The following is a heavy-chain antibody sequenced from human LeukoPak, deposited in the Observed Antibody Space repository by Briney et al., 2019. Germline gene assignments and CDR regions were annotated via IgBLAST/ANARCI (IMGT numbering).Heavy chain of an antibody. CDR2: ISGSGGST. Sequence: GSLRLSCAASGFTFSSYAMSWVRQAPGKGLEWVSAISGSGGSTYYADSVKGRFTISRDNSKNTLYLQMNSLRAEDTAVYYCAKGPRYYHFTFYFDYWGHGTLVTVSS. D-gene: IGHD3-3*01. V-gene: IGHV3-23*01. CDR3: AKGPRYYHFTFYFDY. J-gene: IGHJ4*01. CDR1: GFTFSSYA.